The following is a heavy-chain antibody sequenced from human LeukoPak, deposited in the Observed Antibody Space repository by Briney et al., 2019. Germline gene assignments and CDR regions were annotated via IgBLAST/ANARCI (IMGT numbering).Heavy chain of an antibody. CDR2: ISDNGVYI. V-gene: IGHV3-23*01. CDR3: AKNRATSMAFYDH. J-gene: IGHJ4*02. Sequence: GGSLRLSCVASGFTFSNFPMTWVRRAPEKGLEWVSAISDNGVYIFYGDSVKGRFTTSRDNSRTTLYLQMNHLRAEDTALYYCAKNRATSMAFYDHWGQGIQVTVSS. D-gene: IGHD5-24*01. CDR1: GFTFSNFP.